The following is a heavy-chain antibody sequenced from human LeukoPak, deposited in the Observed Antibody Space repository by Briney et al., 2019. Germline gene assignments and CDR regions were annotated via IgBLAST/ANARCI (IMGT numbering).Heavy chain of an antibody. Sequence: PSETLSLTCAVYGGSFSGYYWSWIRQPPGKGLEWIGSIYYSGSTYYNPSLKSRVTISVDTSKNQFSLKLSSVTAADTAVYYCARGRYSSGWYGSYNWFDPWGQGTLVTVSS. D-gene: IGHD6-19*01. V-gene: IGHV4-34*01. J-gene: IGHJ5*02. CDR3: ARGRYSSGWYGSYNWFDP. CDR2: IYYSGST. CDR1: GGSFSGYY.